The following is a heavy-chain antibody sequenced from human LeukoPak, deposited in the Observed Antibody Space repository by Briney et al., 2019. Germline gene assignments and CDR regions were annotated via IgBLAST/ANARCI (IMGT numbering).Heavy chain of an antibody. CDR2: ISDSGGST. D-gene: IGHD4-17*01. CDR1: GFTFSSFS. Sequence: GGSLRLSCAASGFTFSSFSLGWVRQAPEKGLEWVSAISDSGGSTYYEDSVKGRFTISRDNSKNTLYLQMNSLRAEETAVYYCAARPTVTTYYYFDYWGQGTLVTVSS. CDR3: AARPTVTTYYYFDY. J-gene: IGHJ4*02. V-gene: IGHV3-23*01.